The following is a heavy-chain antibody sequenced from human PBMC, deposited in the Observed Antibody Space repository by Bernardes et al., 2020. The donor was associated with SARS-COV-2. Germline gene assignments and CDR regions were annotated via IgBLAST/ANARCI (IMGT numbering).Heavy chain of an antibody. J-gene: IGHJ4*02. CDR3: ASVRDLRVVTYDY. D-gene: IGHD3-3*01. CDR1: GGSISSSSYY. V-gene: IGHV4-39*01. Sequence: LSLTCTVSGGSISSSSYYWGWIRQPPGKGPEGIGSNYYSGSTYYNPSLKSRVTISVDTSTNQFSLKLNSVTAADTAVYCCASVRDLRVVTYDYWGQGTLVTVSS. CDR2: NYYSGST.